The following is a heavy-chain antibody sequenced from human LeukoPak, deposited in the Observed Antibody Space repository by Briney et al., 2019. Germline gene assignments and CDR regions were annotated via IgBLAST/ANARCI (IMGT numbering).Heavy chain of an antibody. CDR2: IKQDGSEK. Sequence: TGGSLRLSCAASGFTFSNLWMSWVRQAPGKGLKWVANIKQDGSEKYYVDSVKGRFTISRDNAQNSLYLQMNSLRAEVTAIYYCATSTAAAGTDWGQGTLVTVSS. CDR1: GFTFSNLW. V-gene: IGHV3-7*03. CDR3: ATSTAAAGTD. D-gene: IGHD6-13*01. J-gene: IGHJ4*02.